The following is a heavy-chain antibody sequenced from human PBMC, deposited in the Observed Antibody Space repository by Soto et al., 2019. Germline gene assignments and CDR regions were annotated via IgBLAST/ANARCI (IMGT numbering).Heavy chain of an antibody. V-gene: IGHV1-2*02. Sequence: QLHLVQSGAVVKKPGASVTVSCSASGYPVTAYYMHWVRQAPGRGLEWMGGINPATGAAKYTQTFPGRVPKTRDTCTSTVFMELSCLTSEDPAVFYCARGGGVGVAGSAAFDMWGQGTLVTVSS. CDR3: ARGGGVGVAGSAAFDM. CDR2: INPATGAA. J-gene: IGHJ3*02. CDR1: GYPVTAYY. D-gene: IGHD3-3*01.